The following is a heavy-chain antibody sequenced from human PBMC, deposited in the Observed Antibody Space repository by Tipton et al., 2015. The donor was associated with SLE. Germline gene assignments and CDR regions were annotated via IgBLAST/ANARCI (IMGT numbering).Heavy chain of an antibody. CDR2: IHHGGTT. J-gene: IGHJ4*02. Sequence: TLSLTCTVSGGSISSYYWSWIRQPPGKGLEWIGYIHHGGTTNYNPSLQSRVSISRDPSKNQFSLKLSSATAADTAVYYCARDQVGVGDFDYWSQGTLVTVSS. V-gene: IGHV4-59*01. CDR3: ARDQVGVGDFDY. CDR1: GGSISSYY. D-gene: IGHD1-26*01.